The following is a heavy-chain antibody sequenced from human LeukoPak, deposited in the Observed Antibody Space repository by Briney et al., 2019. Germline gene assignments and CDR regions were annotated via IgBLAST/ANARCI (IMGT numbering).Heavy chain of an antibody. Sequence: SETLSLTCTVSGGSISSSSYYWSWIRQPPGKGLEWIGYIYYSGSTNYNPSLKSRVTISVDTSKNQFSLKLSSVTAADTAVYYCARLGYSGSFDAFDIWGQGTMVTVSS. D-gene: IGHD1-26*01. V-gene: IGHV4-61*01. CDR3: ARLGYSGSFDAFDI. CDR1: GGSISSSSYY. J-gene: IGHJ3*02. CDR2: IYYSGST.